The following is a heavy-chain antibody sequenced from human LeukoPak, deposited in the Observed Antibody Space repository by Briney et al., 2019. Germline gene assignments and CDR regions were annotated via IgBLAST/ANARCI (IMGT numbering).Heavy chain of an antibody. V-gene: IGHV3-74*01. Sequence: GGTLRLSCAASGFTFSSYGMSWVRQAPGKGLVWVSRINSDGSSTSYADSVKGRFTISRDNAKNTLYLQMNSLRAEDTAVYYCARALGGSSWSAFDIWGQGTMVTVSS. CDR3: ARALGGSSWSAFDI. D-gene: IGHD6-13*01. CDR2: INSDGSST. CDR1: GFTFSSYG. J-gene: IGHJ3*02.